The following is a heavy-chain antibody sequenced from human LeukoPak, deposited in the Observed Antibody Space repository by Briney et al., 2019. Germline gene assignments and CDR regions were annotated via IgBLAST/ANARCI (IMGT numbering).Heavy chain of an antibody. D-gene: IGHD1-26*01. V-gene: IGHV4-34*01. CDR1: GGSFSGYY. Sequence: PSETLSLTCAVYGGSFSGYYWSWIRQPPGKGLEWLGEINHSGSTNYDPSLKSRVTISVDTSKNQFSLKLSSVTAADTAVYYCARRRSGSYGNFDYWGQGALVTVSS. CDR2: INHSGST. J-gene: IGHJ4*02. CDR3: ARRRSGSYGNFDY.